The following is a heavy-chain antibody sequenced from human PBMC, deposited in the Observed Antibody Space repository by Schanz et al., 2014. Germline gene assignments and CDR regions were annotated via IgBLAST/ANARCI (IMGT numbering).Heavy chain of an antibody. J-gene: IGHJ6*02. V-gene: IGHV1-69*08. CDR2: ISPYTGNT. Sequence: QLQLVQSGAEVKKPGSSVKVSCKLSGGTFSSYTISWMRQAPGQGLEWVGWISPYTGNTHYFDKMEGRVSITADTSTNTAYMELSSLKSDDTAVFYCARDPSFSMVRGVIIDSYYYGMDVWGQGTTVTVSS. D-gene: IGHD3-10*01. CDR3: ARDPSFSMVRGVIIDSYYYGMDV. CDR1: GGTFSSYT.